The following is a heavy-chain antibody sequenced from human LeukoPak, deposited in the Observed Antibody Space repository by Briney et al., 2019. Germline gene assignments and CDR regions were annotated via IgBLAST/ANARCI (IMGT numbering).Heavy chain of an antibody. CDR1: GFTFSSYG. V-gene: IGHV3-30*18. J-gene: IGHJ4*02. Sequence: GRSLRLSCAASGFTFSSYGMHWVRQAPGKGLEWVAVISYDGSNKYYADSVKGRFIISRDNSKNTLYLQMNSLRAEDTAVYYCAKFLVAAESEFDYWGQGTLVTVSS. CDR3: AKFLVAAESEFDY. CDR2: ISYDGSNK. D-gene: IGHD2-15*01.